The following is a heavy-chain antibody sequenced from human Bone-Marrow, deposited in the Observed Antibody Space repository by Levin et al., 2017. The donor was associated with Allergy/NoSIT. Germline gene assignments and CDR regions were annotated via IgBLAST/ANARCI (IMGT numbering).Heavy chain of an antibody. Sequence: GGPVKVSCKVSGYTVSEVAMHWVRQAPGKGLEWMGGFNLEGSETVYAQKFEDRATMTEDTSTDTAYMELRSLGSDDTAVYYCAVDVSSLGHLDHWGQGSLVTVSS. CDR2: FNLEGSET. CDR3: AVDVSSLGHLDH. CDR1: GYTVSEVA. V-gene: IGHV1-24*01. D-gene: IGHD3-16*01. J-gene: IGHJ4*02.